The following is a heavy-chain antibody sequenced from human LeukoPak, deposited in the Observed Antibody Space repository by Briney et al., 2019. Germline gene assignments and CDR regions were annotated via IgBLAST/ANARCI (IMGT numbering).Heavy chain of an antibody. CDR2: ISFDGSNK. V-gene: IGHV3-30*18. Sequence: GGSLRLSCAASGFIFSHYGMHWVRQAPGKGLEWVAVISFDGSNKYYADYVKGRFTISSDNSKNTLYLQMNSLRAEDTAVYYCAKVIFACSSASCSNYYYYGVDVWGQGTTVTVSS. D-gene: IGHD2-2*01. CDR1: GFIFSHYG. CDR3: AKVIFACSSASCSNYYYYGVDV. J-gene: IGHJ6*02.